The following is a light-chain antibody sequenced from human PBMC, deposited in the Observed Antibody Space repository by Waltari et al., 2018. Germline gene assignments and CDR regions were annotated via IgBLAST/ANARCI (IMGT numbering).Light chain of an antibody. J-gene: IGLJ1*01. CDR1: SSEVGGDNY. CDR2: EVS. CDR3: LPSTRRSCLV. Sequence: QSALTQPASVSGSPGQSITISCTGTSSEVGGDNYVSWYQQHPGKAPKLMIYEVSNRPTGVSNPSLCSTAVITAPLPIPVMHVEDVAYYYSLPSTRRSCLVCGTGTTGPAL. V-gene: IGLV2-14*01.